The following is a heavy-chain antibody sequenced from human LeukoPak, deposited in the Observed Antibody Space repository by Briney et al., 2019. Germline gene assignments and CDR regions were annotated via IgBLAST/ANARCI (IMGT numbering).Heavy chain of an antibody. CDR1: GGSFSGYY. Sequence: SETLSLTCAVYGGSFSGYYWSWIRQPPGKGLEWIGEINHSGSTNYNPSLKSRVTISVDTSKNQSSLKLSSVTAADTAVYYCARGRVVAIRGNYYYYGMDVWGQGTTVTVSS. CDR2: INHSGST. J-gene: IGHJ6*02. CDR3: ARGRVVAIRGNYYYYGMDV. V-gene: IGHV4-34*01. D-gene: IGHD2-15*01.